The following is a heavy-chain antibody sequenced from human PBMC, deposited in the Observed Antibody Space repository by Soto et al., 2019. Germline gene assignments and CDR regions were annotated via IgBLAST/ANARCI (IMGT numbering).Heavy chain of an antibody. J-gene: IGHJ4*02. CDR3: ALALGPTTGLDY. CDR2: IFNSGTT. Sequence: QVQLQESGPGLVKPSQTLSLTCSVSGASTVSHYYCSWLRQPPGKRLEWMGYIFNSGTTFYNPSLTSRLSISMDTSGNHFSLELRSVTAADTAVYYCALALGPTTGLDYWGQGTLVTVSS. CDR1: GASTVSHYY. V-gene: IGHV4-31*02. D-gene: IGHD1-26*01.